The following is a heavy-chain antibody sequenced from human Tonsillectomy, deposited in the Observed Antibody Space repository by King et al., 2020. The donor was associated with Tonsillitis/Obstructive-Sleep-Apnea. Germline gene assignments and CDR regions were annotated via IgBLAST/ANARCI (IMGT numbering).Heavy chain of an antibody. J-gene: IGHJ3*02. CDR2: IYWDDDK. Sequence: ITLKESGPTLVKPTQTLTLTCTFSGFSLSTGGVGVDWIRQPPGKALEWLALIYWDDDKRYSPSLKSRLTITKDTSKNQVVLTMTNMDPVDTATYYCARGNYDSDAFDMWGQGAMVSVSS. CDR3: ARGNYDSDAFDM. D-gene: IGHD3-3*01. V-gene: IGHV2-5*02. CDR1: GFSLSTGGVG.